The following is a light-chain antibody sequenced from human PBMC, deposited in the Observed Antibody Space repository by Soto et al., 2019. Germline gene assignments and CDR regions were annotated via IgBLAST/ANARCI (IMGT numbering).Light chain of an antibody. CDR2: EVS. Sequence: QSLLSQPASVSGSPGQSITISCTGTSSDVGAYTSVSWYQQHPGKAPKLIIYEVSNRPQGISTRFSGSKSASTASLTIYGLQAEDEAHYYCSAYTSDNXDYVVATGTKVXV. CDR3: SAYTSDNXDYV. V-gene: IGLV2-14*01. CDR1: SSDVGAYTS. J-gene: IGLJ1*01.